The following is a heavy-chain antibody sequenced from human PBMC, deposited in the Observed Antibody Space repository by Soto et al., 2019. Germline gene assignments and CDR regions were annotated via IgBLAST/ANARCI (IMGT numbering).Heavy chain of an antibody. CDR3: ARHQAGYCGGDCYSYYDS. V-gene: IGHV4-31*03. CDR2: IYYSGST. J-gene: IGHJ4*02. Sequence: PSETLSLTCTVSGGSISSGGYYWSWIRQDPGKGLEWIGYIYYSGSTYYNPSLKSRVTISVDTSKHQLSLELSSVTAADTAVYYCARHQAGYCGGDCYSYYDSWGQGTVVTVYS. D-gene: IGHD2-21*02. CDR1: GGSISSGGYY.